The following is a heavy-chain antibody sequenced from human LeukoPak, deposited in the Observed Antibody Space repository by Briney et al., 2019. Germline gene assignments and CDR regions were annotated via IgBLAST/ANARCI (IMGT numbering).Heavy chain of an antibody. J-gene: IGHJ4*02. CDR3: AKEDYYDSSGYYLPFTLWD. D-gene: IGHD3-22*01. V-gene: IGHV3-30*18. Sequence: GSLRPSCAASGFTFSSYGMHWVRQAPGKGLEWVAVISYDGSNKYYADSVKGRFTISRDNSKNTLYLQMNSLRAEDTAVYYCAKEDYYDSSGYYLPFTLWDWGQGTLVTVSS. CDR2: ISYDGSNK. CDR1: GFTFSSYG.